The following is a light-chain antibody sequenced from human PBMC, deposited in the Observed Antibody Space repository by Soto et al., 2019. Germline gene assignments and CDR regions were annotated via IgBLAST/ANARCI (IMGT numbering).Light chain of an antibody. CDR3: QHYGSSPFT. CDR2: GAS. V-gene: IGKV3-20*01. Sequence: EIVLTQSPGTLSLSPGERATLSCRAGQSVSSNYLAWYQQKPGQAPRLLVYGASIRATGIPDRFSGSGSGTDLTLTISRVETEDFAVYYCQHYGSSPFTFGPGTRVDIK. CDR1: QSVSSNY. J-gene: IGKJ3*01.